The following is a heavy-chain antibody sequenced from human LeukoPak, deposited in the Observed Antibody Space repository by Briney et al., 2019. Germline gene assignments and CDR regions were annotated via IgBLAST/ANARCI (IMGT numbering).Heavy chain of an antibody. J-gene: IGHJ4*02. Sequence: QPGGFLRLSCAASGFTFSSYSMNWVRQAPGKGLEWVSSISSSSSYIYYADSVKGRFTISRDNAKNSLYLQMNSLRAEDTAVYYCARALGYGSGSLPYFDYWGQGTLVTVSS. CDR1: GFTFSSYS. CDR2: ISSSSSYI. D-gene: IGHD3-10*01. CDR3: ARALGYGSGSLPYFDY. V-gene: IGHV3-21*01.